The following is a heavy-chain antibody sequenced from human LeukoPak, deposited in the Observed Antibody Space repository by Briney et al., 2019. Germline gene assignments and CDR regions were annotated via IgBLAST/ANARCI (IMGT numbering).Heavy chain of an antibody. V-gene: IGHV1-24*01. CDR2: FDPEDGET. Sequence: ASVKVSCKVSGYTLTELSMHWVRQAPGKGLEWMGGFDPEDGETIYAQKFQGRVTMTEDTSTDTAYMELSSLRSEDTAVYYCATGMTRSYYYYYYMDVWGKGTTATVSS. J-gene: IGHJ6*03. CDR3: ATGMTRSYYYYYYMDV. CDR1: GYTLTELS.